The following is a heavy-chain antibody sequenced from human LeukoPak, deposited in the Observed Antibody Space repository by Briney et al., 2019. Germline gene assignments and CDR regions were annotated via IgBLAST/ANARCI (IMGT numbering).Heavy chain of an antibody. CDR2: IFHSGNS. CDR3: ARVTYVDDMLYQYFDY. D-gene: IGHD4-17*01. Sequence: SETLPLTCAVSSDSISSGSYWGWIRQPPGKGLEWVGSIFHSGNSYYNPSLKSRLTMSVDTSKNQFSLKLTSVTAADTALYYCARVTYVDDMLYQYFDYWGQGILVTVSS. CDR1: SDSISSGSY. V-gene: IGHV4-38-2*01. J-gene: IGHJ4*02.